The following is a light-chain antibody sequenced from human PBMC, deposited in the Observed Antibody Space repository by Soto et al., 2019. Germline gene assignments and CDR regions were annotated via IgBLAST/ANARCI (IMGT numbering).Light chain of an antibody. Sequence: DIRMTQAPSTLSASVGDRVTITCRASQSISSWLAWYQQKPGKAPKLLIYDASSLESGVPSRFSGSGSGTEFTLTISSLQPDDFPTYYCQQYNSYSWTFGQGTKVDIK. CDR1: QSISSW. CDR3: QQYNSYSWT. J-gene: IGKJ1*01. V-gene: IGKV1-5*01. CDR2: DAS.